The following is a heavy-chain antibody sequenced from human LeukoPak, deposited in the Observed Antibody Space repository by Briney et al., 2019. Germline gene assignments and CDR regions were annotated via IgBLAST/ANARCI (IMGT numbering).Heavy chain of an antibody. V-gene: IGHV3-74*01. CDR3: ARITNRDYFDY. CDR2: INTDGGGT. CDR1: GFTFSSYW. J-gene: IGHJ4*02. Sequence: GGSLRLSCAASGFTFSSYWIHWVRQAPGKGLVGVSRINTDGGGTRYADSVKGRFTIPRDNAKNTLYLQMNSLRAEDTAVYYCARITNRDYFDYWGQGTLVTVSS. D-gene: IGHD1-14*01.